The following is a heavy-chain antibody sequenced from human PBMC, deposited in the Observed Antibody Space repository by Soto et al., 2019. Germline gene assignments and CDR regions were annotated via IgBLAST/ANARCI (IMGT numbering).Heavy chain of an antibody. J-gene: IGHJ4*02. V-gene: IGHV3-23*01. CDR1: RFTFSSYA. CDR2: ISGSGIST. D-gene: IGHD6-13*01. CDR3: ARIVAAAGIAY. Sequence: PGGSLILSCAASRFTFSSYAMSWVRQAPGKGLEWVSTISGSGISTYYADSVKGRFTISRDNSKNTLYLQMSSLRAEDTAVYYCARIVAAAGIAYWGQGTLVTVSS.